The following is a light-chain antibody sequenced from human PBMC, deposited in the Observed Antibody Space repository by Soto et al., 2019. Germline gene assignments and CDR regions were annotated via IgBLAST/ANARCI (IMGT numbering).Light chain of an antibody. Sequence: EIVLTQSPGTLSLSPGEGATLSCRASQSVSSKYLAWYQQKPGQAPRLLIYGAYTRATGIPDRFIGSGSGTDFTLIITRLEPEDFAVYYCQQYGSSPTFGEGTRLEIK. CDR1: QSVSSKY. V-gene: IGKV3-20*01. CDR2: GAY. CDR3: QQYGSSPT. J-gene: IGKJ5*01.